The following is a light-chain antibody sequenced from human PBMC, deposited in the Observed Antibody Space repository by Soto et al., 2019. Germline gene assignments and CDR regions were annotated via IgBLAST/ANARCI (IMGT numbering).Light chain of an antibody. V-gene: IGLV2-23*01. J-gene: IGLJ2*01. CDR3: CSFAVGSTLV. Sequence: QSALTQPASVSGSPGQSITISCTGTSSDVGTYNLVSWHQHHPGKAPKLIIYEGSKRPSGVSNRFSGSKSGNTASLTISGLQADDEADYYCCSFAVGSTLVFGGGTKVTVL. CDR1: SSDVGTYNL. CDR2: EGS.